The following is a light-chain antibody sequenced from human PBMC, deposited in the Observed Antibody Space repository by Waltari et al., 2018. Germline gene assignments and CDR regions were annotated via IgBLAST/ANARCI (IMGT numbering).Light chain of an antibody. Sequence: QSALTQPASVSGFRGQSITISCTGTSSDVGSYNLVSWYQQHPGKAPKLMIYEGSKRPSGVSNRFSGSKSGNTASLTISGSQADDEADYYCCSYAGSSTWVFGGGTKVTVL. V-gene: IGLV2-23*01. CDR1: SSDVGSYNL. CDR2: EGS. J-gene: IGLJ3*02. CDR3: CSYAGSSTWV.